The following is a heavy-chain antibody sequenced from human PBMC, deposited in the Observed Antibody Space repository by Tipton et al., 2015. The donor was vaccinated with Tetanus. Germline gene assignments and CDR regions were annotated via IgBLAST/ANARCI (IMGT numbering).Heavy chain of an antibody. V-gene: IGHV5-51*01. CDR1: GYRFTSQW. CDR3: ARRAGDGPDYYTLDL. Sequence: VQLVQSGPEVKKSGESLKISCKGSGYRFTSQWIGWVRQMPGRGLEWMGIIYPGDSDSRYSPSFQGQVTFSADKSISTAYLQWSSLKASDTAMYYCARRAGDGPDYYTLDLWGQGTMVTVSS. J-gene: IGHJ3*01. D-gene: IGHD3-10*01. CDR2: IYPGDSDS.